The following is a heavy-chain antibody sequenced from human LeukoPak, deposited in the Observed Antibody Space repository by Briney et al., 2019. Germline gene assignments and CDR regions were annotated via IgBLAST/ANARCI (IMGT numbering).Heavy chain of an antibody. CDR2: LWYDGSNK. CDR1: GFTFSSYG. CDR3: AKDLSGGSQYYFDY. D-gene: IGHD2-15*01. Sequence: GGSLRLSCAASGFTFSSYGMHWVRQAPGKGLEWVAVLWYDGSNKYYADSVKGRFTISRDNSKNTLYLQMNSLSAEDTAVYYCAKDLSGGSQYYFDYWGQGTLVTVSS. J-gene: IGHJ4*02. V-gene: IGHV3-33*06.